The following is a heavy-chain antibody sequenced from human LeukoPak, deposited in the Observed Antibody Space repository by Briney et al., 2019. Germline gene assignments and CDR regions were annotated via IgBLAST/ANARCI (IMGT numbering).Heavy chain of an antibody. V-gene: IGHV4-34*01. J-gene: IGHJ4*02. CDR3: ARGRSVRAVVVAATYYFDY. CDR1: GGSFSGYY. D-gene: IGHD2-15*01. Sequence: PSETLSLTRAVYGGSFSGYYWSWIRQPPGKGLEWIGEINHSGSTNYNPSLKSRVTISVDTSKNQFSLKLSSVTAADTAVYYCARGRSVRAVVVAATYYFDYWGQGTLVTVSS. CDR2: INHSGST.